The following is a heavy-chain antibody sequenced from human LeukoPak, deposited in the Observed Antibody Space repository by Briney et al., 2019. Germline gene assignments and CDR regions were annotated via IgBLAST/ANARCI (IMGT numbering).Heavy chain of an antibody. J-gene: IGHJ4*02. Sequence: PGGSLRLSCEASGFTFDRYTIHWVRQAPGKGLEWVSLAGWAGGTTYYSDSVRGRFTISRDSGKNSVYLQMNSLTTDDTAFYFCAKELDTMFFDYWGQGALVTVSS. CDR3: AKELDTMFFDY. D-gene: IGHD3-10*02. CDR1: GFTFDRYT. CDR2: AGWAGGTT. V-gene: IGHV3-43*01.